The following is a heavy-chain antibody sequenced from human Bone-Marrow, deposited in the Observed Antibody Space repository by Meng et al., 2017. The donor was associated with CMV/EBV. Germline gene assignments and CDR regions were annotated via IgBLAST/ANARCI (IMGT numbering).Heavy chain of an antibody. V-gene: IGHV1-8*01. D-gene: IGHD1-14*01. CDR2: MTPYTGTT. CDR3: ARGGRKYHYNGIDV. Sequence: ASVKVFCKASGDTFSNYDIHWVRQATGQGLEWMGWMTPYTGTTGYAQKFQGRVTMTRNTSITTAYMEVSSLRSDDTAVYYCARGGRKYHYNGIDVWGRGSSVTVSS. J-gene: IGHJ6*01. CDR1: GDTFSNYD.